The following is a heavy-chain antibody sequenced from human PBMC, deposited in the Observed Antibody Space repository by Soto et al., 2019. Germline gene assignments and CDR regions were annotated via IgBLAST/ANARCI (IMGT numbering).Heavy chain of an antibody. D-gene: IGHD4-17*01. CDR1: GYIFTGFH. Sequence: QVQLVQSGPEVRRPGASVKVSCKASGYIFTGFHMHWVRQAPGQGLEWMGWINPNNGRTKSAQKFQGRVTMTTDSSITTAYMELNSLRSDDTAVYYCARGRFDGDDNFFDPWGQGTLVTVTS. J-gene: IGHJ5*02. CDR2: INPNNGRT. CDR3: ARGRFDGDDNFFDP. V-gene: IGHV1-2*02.